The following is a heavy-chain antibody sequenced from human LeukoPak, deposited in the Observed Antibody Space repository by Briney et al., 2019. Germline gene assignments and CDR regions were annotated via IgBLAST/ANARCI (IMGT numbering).Heavy chain of an antibody. V-gene: IGHV4-39*07. D-gene: IGHD3-3*01. CDR1: GFSLSTSGVG. J-gene: IGHJ4*02. Sequence: SGPTLVNPTQTLALTCTFSGFSLSTSGVGVGWIRQPPGKGLEWIGSIYYSGSTYYNPSLKSRVTISVDTSKNQFSLKLSSVTAADTAVYYCARLRFLDVGWGTLFDYWGQGTLVTVSS. CDR2: IYYSGST. CDR3: ARLRFLDVGWGTLFDY.